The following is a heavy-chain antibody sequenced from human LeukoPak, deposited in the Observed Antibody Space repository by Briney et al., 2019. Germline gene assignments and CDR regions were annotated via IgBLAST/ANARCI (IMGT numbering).Heavy chain of an antibody. CDR2: ISGSGGST. D-gene: IGHD1-26*01. V-gene: IGHV3-23*01. J-gene: IGHJ4*02. Sequence: GGSLRLSCAASGFTFSSYAMSWVRQAPGKGLEWVSGISGSGGSTYYGDSVKGRLTISRDNSKATLYLQMNILGAEDTAVYYCARVQGSIVGATYYDYWGQGTLVTVSS. CDR3: ARVQGSIVGATYYDY. CDR1: GFTFSSYA.